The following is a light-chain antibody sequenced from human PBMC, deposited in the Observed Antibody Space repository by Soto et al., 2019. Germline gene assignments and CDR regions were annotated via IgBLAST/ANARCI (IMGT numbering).Light chain of an antibody. CDR3: CSYAGTYTRV. Sequence: QSVLTQPASLSGSPGQSITISCTGTSSDIGAYDYVSWFQQHPGKAPKLMIYDVNKRPSGVPYRFSGSKSGNTASLTISGLQAEDEADYYCCSYAGTYTRVFGTGTKVTVL. V-gene: IGLV2-11*01. J-gene: IGLJ1*01. CDR1: SSDIGAYDY. CDR2: DVN.